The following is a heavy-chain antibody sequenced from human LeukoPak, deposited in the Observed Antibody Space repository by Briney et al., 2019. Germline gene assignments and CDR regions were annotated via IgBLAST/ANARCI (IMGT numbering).Heavy chain of an antibody. D-gene: IGHD3-22*01. CDR2: ISDSGGST. CDR3: AKDESSGYYYFDH. CDR1: GFTFSSYA. V-gene: IGHV3-23*01. Sequence: PGGSLRLSCTASGFTFSSYAMSWVRQAPGKGLEWVSVISDSGGSTYYADSVKGRFTISRDNSKKMLYLQMNSLRAEDTAVYYCAKDESSGYYYFDHWGQGTLVTVSS. J-gene: IGHJ4*02.